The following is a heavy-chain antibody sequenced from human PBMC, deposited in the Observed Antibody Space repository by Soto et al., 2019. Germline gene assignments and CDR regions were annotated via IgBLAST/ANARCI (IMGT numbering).Heavy chain of an antibody. Sequence: ASVKVSCKASGYTFTSYGISWVRQAPGQGLEWMGWISAYNGNTNYAQKLQGRVTMTTDTSTSTAYMELRSLRSDDTAVYYCARAKDIVLVPAAMRGIYNWFDFCGRRTLDT. J-gene: IGHJ5*01. CDR1: GYTFTSYG. CDR2: ISAYNGNT. V-gene: IGHV1-18*01. CDR3: ARAKDIVLVPAAMRGIYNWFDF. D-gene: IGHD2-2*01.